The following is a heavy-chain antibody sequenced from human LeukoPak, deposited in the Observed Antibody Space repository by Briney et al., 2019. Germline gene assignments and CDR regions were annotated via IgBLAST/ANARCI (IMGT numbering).Heavy chain of an antibody. CDR3: TTAPRYNSGWFGRF. Sequence: GGSLRLSCVASGLTFSKTWMSWVRQAPWRGLEWLGRMKGQTGGGTTYYAEPVQGRGIISRDDSKNTLLLQMLRPEIEDTALYLCTTAPRYNSGWFGRFWGQGSLDPVSS. D-gene: IGHD3-10*01. J-gene: IGHJ4*02. CDR2: MKGQTGGGTT. V-gene: IGHV3-15*01. CDR1: GLTFSKTW.